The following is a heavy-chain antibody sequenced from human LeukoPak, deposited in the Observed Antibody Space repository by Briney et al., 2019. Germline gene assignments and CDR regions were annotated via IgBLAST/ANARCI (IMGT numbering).Heavy chain of an antibody. CDR1: GFTFSSYA. D-gene: IGHD5-18*01. Sequence: GGSLRPSCAASGFTFSSYAMSWVRQAPGKGLEWVSAISGSGGSTYYADSVKGRFTISRDNSKNTLYLQMNSLRAEDTAVYYCAKGLGYSYGYAPYFDYWGQGTLVTVSS. J-gene: IGHJ4*02. CDR3: AKGLGYSYGYAPYFDY. CDR2: ISGSGGST. V-gene: IGHV3-23*01.